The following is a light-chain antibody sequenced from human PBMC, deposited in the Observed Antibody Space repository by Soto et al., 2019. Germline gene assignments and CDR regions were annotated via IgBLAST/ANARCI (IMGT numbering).Light chain of an antibody. CDR3: QQYGYSLFT. CDR2: GAS. V-gene: IGKV3-20*01. J-gene: IGKJ3*01. CDR1: QSVSSSS. Sequence: EIVLTQSPGTLSLSPGERATLSCRASQSVSSSSLTWDQQKPGQAPRLLIYGASGRATGIPDRFSGSGSGTDVTHNLRSLEHEDFAVYYGQQYGYSLFTFGPGTKVDIK.